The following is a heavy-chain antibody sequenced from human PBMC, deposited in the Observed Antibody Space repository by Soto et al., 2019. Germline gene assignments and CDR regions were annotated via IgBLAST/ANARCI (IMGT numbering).Heavy chain of an antibody. V-gene: IGHV4-39*01. CDR3: ARPYESGGFYYGFDY. D-gene: IGHD3-22*01. Sequence: QLQVQESGPGLVKPSETLSLTCTVSGVSIDSSRYSWGWIRQPPGKGLEWIGNIHYRGTTYYNPSLKSRVIISVNTSKNQFSLRLNSVTAADTAVYYCARPYESGGFYYGFDYWGQVTQVTVSS. J-gene: IGHJ4*02. CDR2: IHYRGTT. CDR1: GVSIDSSRYS.